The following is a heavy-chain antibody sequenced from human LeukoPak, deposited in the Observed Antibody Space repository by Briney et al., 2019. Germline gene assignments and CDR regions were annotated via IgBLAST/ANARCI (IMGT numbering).Heavy chain of an antibody. CDR2: ITTSNDI. CDR3: ARDFEERGYYLADFDY. J-gene: IGHJ4*02. V-gene: IGHV3-69-1*01. Sequence: GGSLRLSCAASGFTFNDYIMNWVRQAPGKGLEWVSSITTSNDIYYADSVKGRFTISRDNAKHSLYPQMNSLRADDTAVYYCARDFEERGYYLADFDYWGQGTLVTVSS. CDR1: GFTFNDYI. D-gene: IGHD3-22*01.